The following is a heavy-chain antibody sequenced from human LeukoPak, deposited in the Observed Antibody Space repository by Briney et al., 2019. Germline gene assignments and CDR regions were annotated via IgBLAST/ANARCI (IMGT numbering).Heavy chain of an antibody. CDR1: GGSISSSSYY. V-gene: IGHV4-39*07. J-gene: IGHJ3*02. CDR3: ARAVTMPTAPPEYAFDI. CDR2: IYYSGST. D-gene: IGHD3-10*01. Sequence: SETLSLTCTVSGGSISSSSYYWGWIRQPPGKGLEWTGSIYYSGSTYYNPSLKSRVTISVDRSKNQFSLKLSSVTAADTAVYYCARAVTMPTAPPEYAFDIWGQGTMVTVSS.